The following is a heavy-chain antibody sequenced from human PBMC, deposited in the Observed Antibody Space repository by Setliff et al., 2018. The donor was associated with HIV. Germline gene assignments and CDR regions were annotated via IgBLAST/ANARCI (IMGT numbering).Heavy chain of an antibody. CDR2: INHSGST. CDR3: AGFSYNFWVYRFDH. D-gene: IGHD3-3*01. Sequence: PSETLSLTCAVYGGSFSGYYWSWIRQPPGKGLEWIGEINHSGSTNYNPSLKSRVTMSIDTSTQQFFLNVTSVTAVDTAVYYCAGFSYNFWVYRFDHWGQGALVTVSS. J-gene: IGHJ4*02. CDR1: GGSFSGYY. V-gene: IGHV4-34*09.